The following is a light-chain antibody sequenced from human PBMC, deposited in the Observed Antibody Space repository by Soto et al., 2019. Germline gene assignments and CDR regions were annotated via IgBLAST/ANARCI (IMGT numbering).Light chain of an antibody. J-gene: IGKJ5*01. CDR2: DAS. V-gene: IGKV1-13*02. Sequence: AIQLTQSPSSLSAFVVDRVTITCRASRGINSALAWYQQKPGKAPNLLIYDASTLQGGVPSRFSGSGSGTDFTLTISSLQPEDFATFYCQQFHSYPVTFGQGTRLEIK. CDR3: QQFHSYPVT. CDR1: RGINSA.